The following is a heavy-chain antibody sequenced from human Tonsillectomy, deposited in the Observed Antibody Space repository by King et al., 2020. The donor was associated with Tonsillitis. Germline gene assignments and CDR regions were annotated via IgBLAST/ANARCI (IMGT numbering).Heavy chain of an antibody. Sequence: PLQESGPGLVKPSQTLSLTCTVSGGSISSGSYYWSWIRQPAGKGLEWIGRIYTSGSTNYNPSLKSRVSISVDTSKNLFSLKLSSVTAADTAVYYCARADYDFWSGYFFDYWGQGTLVTVSS. CDR3: ARADYDFWSGYFFDY. J-gene: IGHJ4*02. V-gene: IGHV4-61*02. D-gene: IGHD3-3*01. CDR1: GGSISSGSYY. CDR2: IYTSGST.